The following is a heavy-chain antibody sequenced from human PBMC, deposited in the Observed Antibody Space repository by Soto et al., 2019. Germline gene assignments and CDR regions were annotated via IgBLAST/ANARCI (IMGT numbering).Heavy chain of an antibody. Sequence: QVQLVQSGLRWKNPGTPGRSSGRLLVITLPTGVSAVRQAPGPGLDWKGWISAYNGDNKYTSSLQGRVTMTTDTSTSTAYMELRSLTSDDTAVYYCVRVRAAALVPFEFWGQGTLVTVSS. D-gene: IGHD2-15*01. CDR1: VITLPTGV. CDR3: VRVRAAALVPFEF. J-gene: IGHJ4*02. V-gene: IGHV1-18*01. CDR2: ISAYNGDN.